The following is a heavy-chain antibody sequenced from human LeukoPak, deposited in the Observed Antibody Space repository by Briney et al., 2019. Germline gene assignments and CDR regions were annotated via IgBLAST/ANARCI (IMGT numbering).Heavy chain of an antibody. CDR1: GGSFNRYF. CDR3: AGQTGPTFDI. J-gene: IGHJ3*02. V-gene: IGHV4-34*01. CDR2: INHSGIF. D-gene: IGHD3-9*01. Sequence: KSSETLSLTCTVYGGSFNRYFYSWIRQPPGKGLEWIGEINHSGIFDYNPSLKSRVTISVDTSKKQFSLTLTSVTAADTSVYYCAGQTGPTFDIWGQGTMVTVSS.